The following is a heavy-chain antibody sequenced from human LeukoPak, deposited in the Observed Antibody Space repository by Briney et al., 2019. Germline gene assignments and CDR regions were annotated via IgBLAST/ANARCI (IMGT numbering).Heavy chain of an antibody. Sequence: PGGSLRLSCAASGFTFSSYAMHWVRQAPGKGLEWVAVISYDGSNKYYADSVKGRFTISRDNSKNTLYLQMNSLRAEDTAVYYCTTVRGSSSSRWYIDYWGQGTLVTVSS. D-gene: IGHD6-13*01. CDR2: ISYDGSNK. CDR1: GFTFSSYA. V-gene: IGHV3-30-3*01. CDR3: TTVRGSSSSRWYIDY. J-gene: IGHJ4*02.